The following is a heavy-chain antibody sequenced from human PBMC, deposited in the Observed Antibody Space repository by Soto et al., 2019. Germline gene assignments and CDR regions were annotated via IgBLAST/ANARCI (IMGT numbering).Heavy chain of an antibody. J-gene: IGHJ4*02. D-gene: IGHD2-21*02. V-gene: IGHV4-39*01. Sequence: PSETLSLTCTVSGGSISSSIYYWGWIRQPPGKGLEWIGSIYYSGSTYYNPSLKSRVTISVDTSKNQFSLKLSSVTAADTAVYYCARTIVVVTAHDYWGQGTLVTVSS. CDR1: GGSISSSIYY. CDR2: IYYSGST. CDR3: ARTIVVVTAHDY.